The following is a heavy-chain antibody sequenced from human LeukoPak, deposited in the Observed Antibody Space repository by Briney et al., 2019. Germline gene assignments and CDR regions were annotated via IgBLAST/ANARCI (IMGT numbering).Heavy chain of an antibody. CDR3: AAGYYDILTGYPY. CDR1: GFTFTSSA. CDR2: IVVGSGNT. D-gene: IGHD3-9*01. V-gene: IGHV1-58*02. J-gene: IGHJ4*02. Sequence: SAKVSCKASGFTFTSSAMQWVRQARGQRLEWIGWIVVGSGNTNYAQKFQERVTITRDMSTSTAYMELSSLRSEDTAVYYCAAGYYDILTGYPYWGQGTLVTVSS.